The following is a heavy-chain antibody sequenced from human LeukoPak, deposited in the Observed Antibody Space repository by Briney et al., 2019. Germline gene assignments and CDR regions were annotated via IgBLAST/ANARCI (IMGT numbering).Heavy chain of an antibody. J-gene: IGHJ4*02. Sequence: GGSLRLSCAAPGFTFSSYSMNWVRQAPGKGLEWVSSISSSSSYIYYADSVKGRFTISRDNAKNSLYLQMNSLRAEDTAVYYCARDRGSSTSDYLDYWGQGTLVTVSS. CDR3: ARDRGSSTSDYLDY. CDR1: GFTFSSYS. CDR2: ISSSSSYI. V-gene: IGHV3-21*01. D-gene: IGHD2-2*01.